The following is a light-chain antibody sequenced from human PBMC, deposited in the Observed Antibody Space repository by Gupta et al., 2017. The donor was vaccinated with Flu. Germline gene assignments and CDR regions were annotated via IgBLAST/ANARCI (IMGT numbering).Light chain of an antibody. V-gene: IGKV4-1*01. CDR3: HQYYSIPVT. CDR2: WAS. CDR1: QSVLYSSNNKNY. Sequence: NCKSSQSVLYSSNNKNYLAWYKQKPGQPPKLLIYWASTRESGVPDRFSGSGSGTDFTLTISSLQAEDVAAYYCHQYYSIPVTFGQGTKLEIK. J-gene: IGKJ2*01.